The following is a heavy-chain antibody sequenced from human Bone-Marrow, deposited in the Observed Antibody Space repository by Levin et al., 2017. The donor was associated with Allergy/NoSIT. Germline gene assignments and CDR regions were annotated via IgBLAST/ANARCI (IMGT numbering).Heavy chain of an antibody. J-gene: IGHJ2*01. CDR2: KDIIGTT. D-gene: IGHD1-1*01. CDR3: AKSPATRNWYFDL. V-gene: IGHV3-53*01. Sequence: QPGGSLRLSCAASGFSVSSNSMTWVRHTPGKGLEWVSTKDIIGTTYYADSVRGRFTIARDSSTNTVYLQMNNLRPEDTAVYYCAKSPATRNWYFDLWGRGTLVTVSS. CDR1: GFSVSSNS.